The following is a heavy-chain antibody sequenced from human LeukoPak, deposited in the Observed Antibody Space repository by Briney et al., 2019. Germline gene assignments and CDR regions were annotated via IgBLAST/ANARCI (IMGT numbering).Heavy chain of an antibody. Sequence: GGSLTLSCAASGFTFSVYWMSWVRQAPGKGLEWVANIKQDGSETHYVASVKGRFTISRDNAKSSLYLQMSSLGGDDTAVYYCARLTNRYFDLWGRGTLVSASS. V-gene: IGHV3-7*01. D-gene: IGHD4/OR15-4a*01. CDR3: ARLTNRYFDL. J-gene: IGHJ2*01. CDR1: GFTFSVYW. CDR2: IKQDGSET.